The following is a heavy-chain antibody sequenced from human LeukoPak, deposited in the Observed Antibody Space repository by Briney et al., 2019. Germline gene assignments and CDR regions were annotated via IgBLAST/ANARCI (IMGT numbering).Heavy chain of an antibody. D-gene: IGHD6-19*01. Sequence: PGGSLRLSCAASGFTFSDYYMSWIRQAPGKGLEWVSYISSSDTYTNYADSVKGRFTISRDNAKNSLYLQMNSLRAEDTAVYYCARGPYSGGSSADYWGQGTLVTVSS. CDR1: GFTFSDYY. CDR3: ARGPYSGGSSADY. V-gene: IGHV3-11*06. J-gene: IGHJ4*02. CDR2: ISSSDTYT.